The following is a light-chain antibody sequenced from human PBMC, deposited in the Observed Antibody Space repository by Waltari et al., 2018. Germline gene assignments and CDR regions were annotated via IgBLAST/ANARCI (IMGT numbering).Light chain of an antibody. CDR2: KAT. Sequence: DIQMPQSPSTLSASVGDPFTITCRASQTISSWLAWYQQKPGRAPKLLIYKATTLEGGVPSRFSGSGSGTEFTLTISSLQPDDFATYYCQQYNSYPWTFGQGTKVEVK. CDR3: QQYNSYPWT. V-gene: IGKV1-5*03. J-gene: IGKJ1*01. CDR1: QTISSW.